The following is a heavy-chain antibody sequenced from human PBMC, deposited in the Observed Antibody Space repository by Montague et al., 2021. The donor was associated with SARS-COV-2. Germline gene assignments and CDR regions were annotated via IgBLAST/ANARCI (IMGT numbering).Heavy chain of an antibody. V-gene: IGHV4-34*01. J-gene: IGHJ4*02. CDR2: INHRGTS. CDR1: GGSFSDYF. D-gene: IGHD3-22*01. CDR3: ARGRQHFNMIVVVMTGGEYYFDC. Sequence: SETLSLTCAVYGGSFSDYFWTWIRQPPGKGLEWIGEINHRGTSNXNPSLKSRVSISVDTSKNQFSLYLGSVTAADTAVYYCARGRQHFNMIVVVMTGGEYYFDCWGQGTLVTVSS.